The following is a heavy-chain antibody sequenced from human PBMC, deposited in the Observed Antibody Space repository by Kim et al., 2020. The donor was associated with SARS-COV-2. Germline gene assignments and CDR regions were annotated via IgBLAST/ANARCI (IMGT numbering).Heavy chain of an antibody. CDR1: GGSISSGGYY. V-gene: IGHV4-31*03. D-gene: IGHD3-10*01. Sequence: SETLSLTCTVSGGSISSGGYYWSWIRQHPGKGLEWIGYIYYSGSTYYNPSLKSRVTISVDTSKNQFSLKLSSVTAADTAVYYCARGWFGELMGGEYNWFDPWGQGTLVTVSS. J-gene: IGHJ5*02. CDR2: IYYSGST. CDR3: ARGWFGELMGGEYNWFDP.